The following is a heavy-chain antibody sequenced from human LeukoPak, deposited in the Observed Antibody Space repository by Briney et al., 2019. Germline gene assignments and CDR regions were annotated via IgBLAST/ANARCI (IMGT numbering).Heavy chain of an antibody. CDR1: GYTFTGYY. J-gene: IGHJ5*02. CDR3: ARARITMVRGAPSAVSNWFDP. V-gene: IGHV1-2*02. D-gene: IGHD3-10*01. CDR2: INPNSGGT. Sequence: ASVKVSCKASGYTFTGYYMHWVRQAPGQGLEWMGWINPNSGGTNYAQKFQGRVTMTRDTSISTAYKELSRLRSDDTAVYYCARARITMVRGAPSAVSNWFDPWGQGTLVTVSS.